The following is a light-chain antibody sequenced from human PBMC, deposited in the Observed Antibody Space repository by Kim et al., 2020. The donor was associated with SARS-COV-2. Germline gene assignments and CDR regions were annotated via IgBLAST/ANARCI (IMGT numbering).Light chain of an antibody. J-gene: IGLJ2*01. CDR1: SGSIASNY. V-gene: IGLV6-57*03. CDR3: QSYDSSNQGV. Sequence: KTVTSACTRSSGSIASNYVQWYQQRPGSAPTTVIYEDNPRPTGVPDRFSGSIDSSSNSASLTISGLKTEDEADYYCQSYDSSNQGVFGGGTQLTVL. CDR2: EDN.